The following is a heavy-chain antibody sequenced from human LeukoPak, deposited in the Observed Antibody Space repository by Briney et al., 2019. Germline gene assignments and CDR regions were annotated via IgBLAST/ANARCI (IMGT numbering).Heavy chain of an antibody. D-gene: IGHD6-19*01. V-gene: IGHV3-74*01. Sequence: PGGSLRLSCAASGFTFSSYWMHWVRQAPGKGLVWVSSINSDGSSTSYADSVKGRFTISRDNAKNTLYLQMSSLRAEDTAVYYCARPGAGPTDYWGQGTLVTVSS. CDR1: GFTFSSYW. J-gene: IGHJ4*02. CDR2: INSDGSST. CDR3: ARPGAGPTDY.